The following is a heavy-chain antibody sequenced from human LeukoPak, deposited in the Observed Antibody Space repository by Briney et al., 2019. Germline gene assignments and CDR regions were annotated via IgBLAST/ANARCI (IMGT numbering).Heavy chain of an antibody. D-gene: IGHD2-15*01. V-gene: IGHV3-33*01. CDR3: ARGGYCSGGSCYHDY. CDR2: IWYDGSNK. CDR1: GFTFSSYG. Sequence: TGGSLRLSCAASGFTFSSYGMHWVRQAPGKGLEWVAVIWYDGSNKYYADSVKGRFTISRDNSKNTPYLQMNGLRAEDTAVYYCARGGYCSGGSCYHDYWGQGTLVTVSS. J-gene: IGHJ4*02.